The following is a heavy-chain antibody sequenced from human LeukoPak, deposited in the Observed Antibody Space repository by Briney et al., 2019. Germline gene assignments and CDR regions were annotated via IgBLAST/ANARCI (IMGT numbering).Heavy chain of an antibody. CDR2: IYPADSHT. V-gene: IGHV5-51*01. J-gene: IGHJ4*02. D-gene: IGHD1-20*01. CDR3: ARLGITGTTLYYFDY. Sequence: PGESLKISCKGSGYSFTSYWIGWVRQMPGKGLEWMGIIYPADSHTRYSPSFQGQVTISADKSISTAYLQWSSLKASDTAMYYCARLGITGTTLYYFDYWGQGTLVIVPP. CDR1: GYSFTSYW.